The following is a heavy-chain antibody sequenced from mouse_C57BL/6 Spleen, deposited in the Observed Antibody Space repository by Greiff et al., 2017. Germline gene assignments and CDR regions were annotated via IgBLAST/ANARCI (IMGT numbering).Heavy chain of an antibody. CDR1: GYAFSSSW. Sequence: QVQLQQSGPELVKPGASVKISCKASGYAFSSSWMNWVKQRPGKGLEWIGRIYPGDGDTNYNGKFKGKATLTADKSSSTAYMQLSSLTSEDSAVYFCARERYDSLAYWGQGTLVTVSA. J-gene: IGHJ3*01. CDR2: IYPGDGDT. D-gene: IGHD2-4*01. V-gene: IGHV1-82*01. CDR3: ARERYDSLAY.